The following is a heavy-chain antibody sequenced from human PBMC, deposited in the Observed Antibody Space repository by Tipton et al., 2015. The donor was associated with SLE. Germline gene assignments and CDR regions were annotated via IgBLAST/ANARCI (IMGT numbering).Heavy chain of an antibody. V-gene: IGHV3-48*03. Sequence: SLRLSCAASGFTFSSYEMNWVRQAPGKGLEWVSYISSSGSTIYYADSVKGRFTISRDNAKNSLYLQMNSLRAEDTAVYYCARDRRIAARTTFDYWGQGTLVTVSS. CDR1: GFTFSSYE. CDR2: ISSSGSTI. J-gene: IGHJ4*02. D-gene: IGHD6-6*01. CDR3: ARDRRIAARTTFDY.